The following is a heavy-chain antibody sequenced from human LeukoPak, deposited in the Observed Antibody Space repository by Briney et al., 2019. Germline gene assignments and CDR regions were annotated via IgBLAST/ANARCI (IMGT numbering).Heavy chain of an antibody. CDR1: GFTFNTYS. D-gene: IGHD6-19*01. J-gene: IGHJ4*02. CDR2: ISDSSGTI. V-gene: IGHV3-48*01. CDR3: ARVSSGWSNDY. Sequence: GGSLRLSCAASGFTFNTYSMNWVRQAPGKGLEWISYISDSSGTIYYADSVKGRFTISRDNAKNSLYLQMNSLRAEDTAVYYCARVSSGWSNDYWGQGTLVTVSS.